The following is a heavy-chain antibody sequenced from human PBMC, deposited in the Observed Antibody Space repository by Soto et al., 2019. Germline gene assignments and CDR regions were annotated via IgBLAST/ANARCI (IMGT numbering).Heavy chain of an antibody. CDR1: GLTFGSRA. Sequence: EVQLLESGGDLIQPGGSLRLSCVASGLTFGSRAMSWVRQSPGEGLEWVSAISGSGGSTYYADSVKGRFTISRDNSKNTLYLQMNSLRAEDTAVYYCAKAAGYSSSTGVYFDYWGQGTLVTVSS. CDR3: AKAAGYSSSTGVYFDY. D-gene: IGHD6-13*01. J-gene: IGHJ4*02. CDR2: ISGSGGST. V-gene: IGHV3-23*01.